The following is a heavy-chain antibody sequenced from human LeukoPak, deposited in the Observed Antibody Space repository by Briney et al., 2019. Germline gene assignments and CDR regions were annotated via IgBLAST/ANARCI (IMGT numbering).Heavy chain of an antibody. CDR1: GFTVSSNY. CDR3: ARAPVTMVRGVIITNYYFDY. V-gene: IGHV3-53*01. CDR2: IYVGGTT. J-gene: IGHJ4*02. D-gene: IGHD3-10*01. Sequence: PGGSLRLSCAASGFTVSSNYMTWVRQAPGKGLEWVSVIYVGGTTYYADSVRGRFTISRDNSKNTLYLQMSSLRAEDTAVYYCARAPVTMVRGVIITNYYFDYWGQGTLVTVSS.